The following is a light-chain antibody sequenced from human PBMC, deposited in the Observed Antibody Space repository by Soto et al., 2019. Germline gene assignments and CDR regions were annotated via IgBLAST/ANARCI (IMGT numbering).Light chain of an antibody. CDR1: QSVSSSY. CDR2: GAS. Sequence: EIVLTQSPGTLSLSPWERATLSCRASQSVSSSYLAWYQQKPGQAPRLLIYGASSRATGIPDRFSGSGSGTDFTLTISRLEPEDFAVYYCQQYGSSPPKLTFGGGTKVDI. CDR3: QQYGSSPPKLT. V-gene: IGKV3-20*01. J-gene: IGKJ4*01.